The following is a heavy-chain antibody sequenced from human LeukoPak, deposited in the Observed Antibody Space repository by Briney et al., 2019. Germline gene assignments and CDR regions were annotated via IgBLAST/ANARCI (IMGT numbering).Heavy chain of an antibody. CDR3: ARLGVRGVIRDY. Sequence: KASETLSLTCTVSGGSISSSSYYWGWIRQPPGKGLEWIGSIYYSGSTYYNPSLKSRVTISVDTSKNQFSLKLSSVTAADTAVYYCARLGVRGVIRDYWGQGTLVTVSS. CDR2: IYYSGST. J-gene: IGHJ4*02. V-gene: IGHV4-39*01. D-gene: IGHD3-10*01. CDR1: GGSISSSSYY.